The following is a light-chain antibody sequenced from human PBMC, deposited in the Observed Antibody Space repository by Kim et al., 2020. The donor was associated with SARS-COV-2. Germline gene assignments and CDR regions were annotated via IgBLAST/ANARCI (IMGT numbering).Light chain of an antibody. J-gene: IGLJ3*02. Sequence: QSALTQPASVSGSPGQSITISCTGTSSDIGNYNYVSWYQQHPGKAPKLMIYDVSMRPSGVSNRFSGSKSGNTASLTISGLQAEDEAHYYCGSYASSCPPWAFGGGTQLTVL. CDR1: SSDIGNYNY. CDR3: GSYASSCPPWA. CDR2: DVS. V-gene: IGLV2-14*01.